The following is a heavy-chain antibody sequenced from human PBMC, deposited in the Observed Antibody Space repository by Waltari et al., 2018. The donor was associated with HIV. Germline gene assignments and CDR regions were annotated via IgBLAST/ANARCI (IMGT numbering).Heavy chain of an antibody. V-gene: IGHV3-15*01. CDR3: TTDLGGYNVDY. Sequence: EVRLVGSGGGLVKPGGSLRLSCAASGFTFTDIWMSWVRQAPGKGREWVGRIKSKTHGETTDYAAPVKGRFSLSRDDSKNTLYLQMNSLKTEDTAVYYCTTDLGGYNVDYWGQGTLVTVSS. J-gene: IGHJ4*02. CDR1: GFTFTDIW. D-gene: IGHD5-12*01. CDR2: IKSKTHGETT.